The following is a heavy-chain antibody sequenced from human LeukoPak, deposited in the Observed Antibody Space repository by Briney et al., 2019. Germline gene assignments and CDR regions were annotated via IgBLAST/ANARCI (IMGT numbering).Heavy chain of an antibody. J-gene: IGHJ4*02. CDR2: IIPILGIA. CDR1: GYTFTGYY. CDR3: ARDFKPSDCSGGSCYSLAFDY. Sequence: SVKVSCKASGYTFTGYYMHWVRQAPGQGLEWMGRIIPILGIANYAQKFQGRVTITADKSTSTAYMELSSLRSEDTAVYYCARDFKPSDCSGGSCYSLAFDYWGQGTLVTVSS. V-gene: IGHV1-69*04. D-gene: IGHD2-15*01.